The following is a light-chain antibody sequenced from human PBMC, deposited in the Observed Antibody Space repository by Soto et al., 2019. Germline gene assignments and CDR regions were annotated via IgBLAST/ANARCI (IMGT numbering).Light chain of an antibody. Sequence: EIVMTQSLGTLSVSPGERATLSCRASQSLSTNLAWYQQKPGQAPRLLIYGASSRATGIPDRFSDSGSGTDFTLTISRLEPEDFAVYYCQQYGSSPETFGQGTKVDIK. J-gene: IGKJ1*01. CDR3: QQYGSSPET. V-gene: IGKV3-20*01. CDR2: GAS. CDR1: QSLSTN.